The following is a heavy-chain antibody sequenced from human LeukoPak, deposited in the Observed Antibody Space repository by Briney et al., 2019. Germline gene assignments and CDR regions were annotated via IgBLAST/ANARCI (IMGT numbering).Heavy chain of an antibody. CDR2: IRSSGDTT. CDR1: AFTFNTYA. J-gene: IGHJ4*02. Sequence: GGSLRLSCAASAFTFNTYAMSWVRQAPGKGLEWVSGIRSSGDTTYYADSVKGRFTISRDNSKNTLYLQMNSLRPEDTAVYYCAKEVRESAWFYFDYWGQGTLVTVSS. CDR3: AKEVRESAWFYFDY. D-gene: IGHD3-10*01. V-gene: IGHV3-23*01.